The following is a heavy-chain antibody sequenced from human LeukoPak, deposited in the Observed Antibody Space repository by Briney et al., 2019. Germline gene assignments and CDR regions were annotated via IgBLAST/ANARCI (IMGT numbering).Heavy chain of an antibody. Sequence: GGSLRLSCAASGFTFSSYEMNWVRQAQGKGLEWVSYISSSGSTKYYADSLMGRFTLSRDNAKKSLYLQMNSLRAEDTAVYYCAREALTETTFGPYDYWGQGTLVTVSS. CDR2: ISSSGSTK. V-gene: IGHV3-48*03. CDR1: GFTFSSYE. D-gene: IGHD4-17*01. J-gene: IGHJ4*02. CDR3: AREALTETTFGPYDY.